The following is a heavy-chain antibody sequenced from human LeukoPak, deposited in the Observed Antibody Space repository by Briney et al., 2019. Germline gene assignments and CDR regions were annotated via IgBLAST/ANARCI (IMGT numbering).Heavy chain of an antibody. CDR3: ARARGGDYYVSGSYYPSWFDP. CDR1: GGSISSSNW. V-gene: IGHV4-4*02. D-gene: IGHD3-10*01. Sequence: SGTLSLTCAVSGGSISSSNWWCWVRQPPGKGLEWIGEIYHSGSTNYTPSLKRRVTISVDKSKNQFSLKLSSVTAADTAVYYCARARGGDYYVSGSYYPSWFDPWGQGTLVTVSS. J-gene: IGHJ5*02. CDR2: IYHSGST.